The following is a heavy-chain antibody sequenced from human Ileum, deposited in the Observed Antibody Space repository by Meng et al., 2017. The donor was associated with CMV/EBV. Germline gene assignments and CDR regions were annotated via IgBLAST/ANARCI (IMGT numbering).Heavy chain of an antibody. CDR3: ARDVIGYCSSTSCYNNWFDP. CDR2: IYSGGST. V-gene: IGHV3-53*01. J-gene: IGHJ5*02. Sequence: VSSNYMSWVRQAQGKGLEWVSVIYSGGSTYYADSVKGRFTISRDNSKNTLYLQMNSLRAEDTAVYYCARDVIGYCSSTSCYNNWFDPWGQGTLVTVSS. CDR1: VSSNY. D-gene: IGHD2-2*01.